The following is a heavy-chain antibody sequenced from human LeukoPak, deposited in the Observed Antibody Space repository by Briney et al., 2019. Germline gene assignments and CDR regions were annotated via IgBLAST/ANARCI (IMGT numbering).Heavy chain of an antibody. Sequence: SETLSLTCTVSGGSISSSSYYWGWIRQPPGKGLEWIGSIYYSGSTYYNPSLKSRVTISVDTSKNQFSLKLSSVTAADTAVYYCARDRHGLIMPPPAFDIWGQGTMVTVSS. CDR2: IYYSGST. V-gene: IGHV4-39*07. D-gene: IGHD1-14*01. CDR1: GGSISSSSYY. CDR3: ARDRHGLIMPPPAFDI. J-gene: IGHJ3*02.